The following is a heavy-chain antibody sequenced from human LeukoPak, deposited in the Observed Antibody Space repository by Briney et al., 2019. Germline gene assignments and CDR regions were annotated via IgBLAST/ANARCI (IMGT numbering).Heavy chain of an antibody. CDR3: ARGIVVVVGASDHSDY. D-gene: IGHD2-15*01. CDR2: ISPDGSDK. J-gene: IGHJ4*02. Sequence: GGSLRLSCVASGFTFSTYWMNWVRQAPGKGLERVGTISPDGSDKYYVDSVKGRFTISRDNAKTPLYLQINSLRADDTALYFCARGIVVVVGASDHSDYWGQGTLITVSS. V-gene: IGHV3-7*01. CDR1: GFTFSTYW.